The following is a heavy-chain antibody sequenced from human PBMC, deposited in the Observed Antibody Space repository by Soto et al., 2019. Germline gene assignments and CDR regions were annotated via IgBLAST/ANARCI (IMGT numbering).Heavy chain of an antibody. Sequence: SETLSLTCTVSGGSISSYYWSWIRQPPGKGLEWIGYIYYSGSTNYNPSLKSRVTISVDTSKNQFSLKLSSVIAADTAVYYCARMSVSTYYDFWSGYSAFDYWGQGTLVTVSS. CDR3: ARMSVSTYYDFWSGYSAFDY. D-gene: IGHD3-3*01. J-gene: IGHJ4*02. CDR2: IYYSGST. V-gene: IGHV4-59*01. CDR1: GGSISSYY.